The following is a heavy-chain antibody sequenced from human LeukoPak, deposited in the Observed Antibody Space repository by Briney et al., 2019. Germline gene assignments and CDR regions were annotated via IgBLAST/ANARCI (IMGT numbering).Heavy chain of an antibody. D-gene: IGHD1-26*01. V-gene: IGHV3-15*01. J-gene: IGHJ4*02. CDR1: GFTVSDAW. CDR2: FKSKTNGGTT. CDR3: TTEYSGSFSN. Sequence: GGSLRLSCAAYGFTVSDAWMNWVRQVPGKGLEWIGLFKSKTNGGTTDYAAPVKGRFTMSRDDSKNTLYLQMNSLKTEDTAMYYCTTEYSGSFSNWGQGILVTVSS.